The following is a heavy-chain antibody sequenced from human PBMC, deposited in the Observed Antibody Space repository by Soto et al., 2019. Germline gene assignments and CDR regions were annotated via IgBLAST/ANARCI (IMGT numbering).Heavy chain of an antibody. Sequence: ASVKVSCKASGYTFTGYYMHWVRQAPGQGLEWMGWINPNSGGTNYAQKFQGWVTMTRDTSISTAYMELSRLRSDDTAVYYCAGGNSGYTSSWYRLYYYYGMDVWGQGTTVTVSS. CDR1: GYTFTGYY. V-gene: IGHV1-2*04. CDR2: INPNSGGT. CDR3: AGGNSGYTSSWYRLYYYYGMDV. J-gene: IGHJ6*02. D-gene: IGHD6-13*01.